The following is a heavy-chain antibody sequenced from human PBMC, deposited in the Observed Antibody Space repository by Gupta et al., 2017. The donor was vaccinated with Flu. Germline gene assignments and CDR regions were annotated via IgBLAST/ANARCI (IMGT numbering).Heavy chain of an antibody. CDR1: GFSPNTAKMC. V-gene: IGHV2-26*01. D-gene: IGHD2-2*01. CDR2: NFLNDDR. Sequence: QAACNASSPVLVTPTATVTLTCTVAGFSPNTAKMCVSWLRQDPGRALEWLAGNFLNDDRTYCTSRRSRLSISKDSSISQVVDSMTKMVPVDTATDYGAQTADYFCSRLNVYYDGMDAWGQGTMVTVSS. J-gene: IGHJ6*02. CDR3: AQTADYFCSRLNVYYDGMDA.